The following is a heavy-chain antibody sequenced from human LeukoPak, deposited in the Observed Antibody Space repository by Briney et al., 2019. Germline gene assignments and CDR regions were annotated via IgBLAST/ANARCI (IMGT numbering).Heavy chain of an antibody. CDR1: GYTFTTYG. D-gene: IGHD2-15*01. J-gene: IGHJ4*02. CDR2: ISTYIGNT. CDR3: AREYCSGGSCYGPDY. Sequence: ASVKVSCKASGYTFTTYGISWVRQAPGQGLEWMGWISTYIGNTYYAQKLQGRVTVTTVTATSTAYMELRSLRSDDTAVYYCAREYCSGGSCYGPDYWGQGTLVTVSS. V-gene: IGHV1-18*01.